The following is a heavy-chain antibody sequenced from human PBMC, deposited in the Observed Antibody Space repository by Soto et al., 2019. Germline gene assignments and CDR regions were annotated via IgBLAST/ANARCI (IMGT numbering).Heavy chain of an antibody. CDR3: AKDTVATTYYYYYGMDV. J-gene: IGHJ6*02. CDR2: ISYDGSNK. D-gene: IGHD5-12*01. Sequence: GGSLRLSCAASGFTFSSYGMHWVRQAPGKGLEWVAVISYDGSNKYYADSVKGRFTISRDNSKNTLYLQMNSLGAGDTAVYYCAKDTVATTYYYYYGMDVWGQGTTVTVS. CDR1: GFTFSSYG. V-gene: IGHV3-30*18.